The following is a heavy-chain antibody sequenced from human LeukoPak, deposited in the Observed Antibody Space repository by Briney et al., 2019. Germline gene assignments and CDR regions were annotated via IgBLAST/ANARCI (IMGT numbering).Heavy chain of an antibody. D-gene: IGHD1-26*01. CDR1: GYTFTGHY. V-gene: IGHV1-2*02. J-gene: IGHJ5*02. Sequence: ASVKVSCKASGYTFTGHYMHWVRQAPGQGLEWMGWINPKNAGTNFAQRFQGRVTMTRDMATSTDYMEVSSLKSEDTAVYYCARDNSQGDSAWWFDPWGQGTLVIVSS. CDR2: INPKNAGT. CDR3: ARDNSQGDSAWWFDP.